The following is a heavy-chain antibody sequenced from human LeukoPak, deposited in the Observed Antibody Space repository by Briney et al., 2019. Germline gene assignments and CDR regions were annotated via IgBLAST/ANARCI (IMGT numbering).Heavy chain of an antibody. J-gene: IGHJ4*02. D-gene: IGHD3-10*01. Sequence: PGGSLRLSCAASGFTFSSYAMHWVRQAPGKGLEWVAVISYDGSNKYYADSVKGRFTISRDNSNNTLYLQMNSLRAEDTAVYYCAKADYYDFGSWGQGTLVTVSS. CDR3: AKADYYDFGS. CDR2: ISYDGSNK. CDR1: GFTFSSYA. V-gene: IGHV3-30-3*01.